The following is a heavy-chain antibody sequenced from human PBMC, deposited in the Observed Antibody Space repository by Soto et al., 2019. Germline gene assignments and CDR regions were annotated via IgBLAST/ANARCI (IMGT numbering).Heavy chain of an antibody. CDR2: FDPEEGER. D-gene: IGHD1-26*01. V-gene: IGHV1-24*01. J-gene: IGHJ4*02. CDR3: TTVNVWAQPYFDD. Sequence: QVRLLQSGADVKKPGASVKVSCKVSGDSATELYMHWVRQAPGKGLEWMGGFDPEEGERIYAQNFQGRVVMTEDASTNTASLELRRLRSEDTAVYYCTTVNVWAQPYFDDWGQGTLVTVS. CDR1: GDSATELY.